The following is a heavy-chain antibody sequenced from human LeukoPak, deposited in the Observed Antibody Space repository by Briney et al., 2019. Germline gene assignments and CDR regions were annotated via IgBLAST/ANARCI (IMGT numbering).Heavy chain of an antibody. V-gene: IGHV3-9*03. Sequence: GGSLRLSCAASGFTFDDYAMHWVRQAPGKGLEWVSGTSWDSGSIGYADSVKGRFTISRDNAKNSLYLQMNSLRAEDMALYYCAKAALGSWRYFDYWGQGTLVTVSS. D-gene: IGHD6-13*01. CDR2: TSWDSGSI. CDR1: GFTFDDYA. J-gene: IGHJ4*02. CDR3: AKAALGSWRYFDY.